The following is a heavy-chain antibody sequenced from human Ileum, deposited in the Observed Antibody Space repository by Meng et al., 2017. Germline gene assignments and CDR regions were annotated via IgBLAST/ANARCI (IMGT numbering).Heavy chain of an antibody. CDR3: ARGTPGRSYSDY. CDR2: LGAHDGDT. Sequence: QVQPLKSGPEVKKPGASVKGSCKASDYTFTGYGVSWVRQAPGQGLEWMAWLGAHDGDTSHAPKFQGRVTVSADRPTATAYMELRSLRSDDTAVYYCARGTPGRSYSDYWGQGTLVTVSS. D-gene: IGHD3-10*01. V-gene: IGHV1-18*01. J-gene: IGHJ4*02. CDR1: DYTFTGYG.